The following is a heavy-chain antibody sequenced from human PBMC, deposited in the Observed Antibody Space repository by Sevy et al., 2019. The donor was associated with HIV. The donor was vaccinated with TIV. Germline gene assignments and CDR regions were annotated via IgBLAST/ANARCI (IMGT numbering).Heavy chain of an antibody. CDR3: ATGRGSDFMYYFDY. D-gene: IGHD1-26*01. Sequence: ASVKVSCKVSGYTLTELSMHWVRQAPGKGLEWMGGFDPEDGETIYAQKFQGRVTMTEDTSTDAAYMELSSLRSEETAVYYCATGRGSDFMYYFDYWGQGTLVTVSS. V-gene: IGHV1-24*01. J-gene: IGHJ4*02. CDR1: GYTLTELS. CDR2: FDPEDGET.